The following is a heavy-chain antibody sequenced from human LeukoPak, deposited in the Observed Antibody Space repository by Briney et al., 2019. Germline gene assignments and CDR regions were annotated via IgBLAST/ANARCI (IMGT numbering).Heavy chain of an antibody. CDR1: GFTFSDYY. D-gene: IGHD1-26*01. Sequence: GGSLRLSCAASGFTFSDYYMSWIRQAPGKGLEWVSYISSSGSTIYYADSVKGRFTISRDNAKNSLYLQMNSLRAEDTAVYYCARVPSRWELLTYFDYWGQGTLVTVSS. CDR3: ARVPSRWELLTYFDY. J-gene: IGHJ4*02. CDR2: ISSSGSTI. V-gene: IGHV3-11*01.